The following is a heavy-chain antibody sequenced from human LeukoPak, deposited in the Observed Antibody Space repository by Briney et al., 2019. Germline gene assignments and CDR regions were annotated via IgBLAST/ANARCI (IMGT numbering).Heavy chain of an antibody. D-gene: IGHD3-3*01. J-gene: IGHJ5*02. V-gene: IGHV4-59*01. CDR2: IYYSGST. CDR3: ARAPKYNFWSGYYWFDP. CDR1: GDSISSYY. Sequence: PSETLSLTCIVSGDSISSYYWSWIRQPPGKGLEWIGYIYYSGSTNYNPSLKRRVTISVDTSKNQFSLKLSSVTAADTAVYFCARAPKYNFWSGYYWFDPWGQGTLVTVSS.